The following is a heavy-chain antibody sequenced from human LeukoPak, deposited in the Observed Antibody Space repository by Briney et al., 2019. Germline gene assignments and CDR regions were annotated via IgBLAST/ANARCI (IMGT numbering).Heavy chain of an antibody. D-gene: IGHD3-3*01. J-gene: IGHJ5*02. CDR3: ARDLGRFLEWSSQVHGELWFDP. CDR2: IKSKTDGGTT. V-gene: IGHV3-15*01. Sequence: GGSLRLSCAASGFTFSNAWMSWVRQAPGKGLEWVGRIKSKTDGGTTDYAAPVKGRFTISRDDSKNTLYLQMNSLRAEDTAVYYCARDLGRFLEWSSQVHGELWFDPWGQGTLVTVSS. CDR1: GFTFSNAW.